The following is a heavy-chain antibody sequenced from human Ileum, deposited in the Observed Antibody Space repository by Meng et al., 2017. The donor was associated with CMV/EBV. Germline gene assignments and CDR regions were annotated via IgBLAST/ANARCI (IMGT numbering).Heavy chain of an antibody. CDR2: IFYSTTS. Sequence: LRLSCTVSGASVTSTAYYWNWIRQPPGKGLEWIGYIFYSTTSYYNPSLKSRVTISLDTSKNQFSVKLTSVTAADTAVYYCARVPESSGSYSDSWGQGTRVT. D-gene: IGHD3-10*01. J-gene: IGHJ4*02. CDR1: GASVTSTAYY. V-gene: IGHV4-30-4*08. CDR3: ARVPESSGSYSDS.